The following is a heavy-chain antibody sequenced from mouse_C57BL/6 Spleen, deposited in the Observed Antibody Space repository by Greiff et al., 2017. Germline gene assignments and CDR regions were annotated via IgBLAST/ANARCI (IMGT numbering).Heavy chain of an antibody. CDR1: GYTFTEYT. CDR2: FYPGSGSI. CDR3: ARHGKGMVTTGYFDV. D-gene: IGHD2-2*01. Sequence: VKLMESGAELVKPGASVKLSCKASGYTFTEYTIHWVKQRSGQGLEWIGWFYPGSGSIKYNEKFKDKATLTADKSSSTVYMELSRLTSEDAAVYFYARHGKGMVTTGYFDVWGTGTTVTVSS. V-gene: IGHV1-62-2*01. J-gene: IGHJ1*03.